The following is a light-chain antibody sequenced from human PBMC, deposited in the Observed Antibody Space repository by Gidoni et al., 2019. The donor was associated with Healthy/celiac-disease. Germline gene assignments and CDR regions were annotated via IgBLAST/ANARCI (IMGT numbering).Light chain of an antibody. CDR2: AAS. CDR1: QSISSY. Sequence: DLQMTQSPSSLSASVGDRVTITCRASQSISSYLNWYQQKPGKAPKLLIYAASSLQSGVPSRFSGSGSGTDCTLTISSLQHEDFATYYCQQSYSTPPLTFGGGTKVEIK. J-gene: IGKJ4*01. V-gene: IGKV1-39*01. CDR3: QQSYSTPPLT.